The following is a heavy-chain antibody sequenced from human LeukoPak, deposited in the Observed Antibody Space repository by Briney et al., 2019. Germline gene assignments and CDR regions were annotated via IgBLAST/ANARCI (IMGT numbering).Heavy chain of an antibody. Sequence: QPGGSLRLSCAASGFTFSSYGMHWVRQAPGKGLEWVAVISYDGSNKYYADSVKGRFTISRDNSKNTPYLQMNSLRAEDTAVYYCAKVGGSYSDAFDIWGQGTMVTVSS. D-gene: IGHD1-26*01. V-gene: IGHV3-30*18. CDR1: GFTFSSYG. J-gene: IGHJ3*02. CDR3: AKVGGSYSDAFDI. CDR2: ISYDGSNK.